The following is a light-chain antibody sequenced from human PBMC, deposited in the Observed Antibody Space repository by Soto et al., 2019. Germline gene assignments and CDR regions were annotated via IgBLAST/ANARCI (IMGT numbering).Light chain of an antibody. Sequence: EIVLTQSPGTLSLSPGERATLSCRASQSVSSSYLAWYQQKPGQAPRLLIYGASSRATGIPDRFSGSGSGTDFTLTISRLEPEDCAGYYCQQYGSSPDTFGKGTKLAIK. CDR2: GAS. CDR3: QQYGSSPDT. J-gene: IGKJ2*01. V-gene: IGKV3-20*01. CDR1: QSVSSSY.